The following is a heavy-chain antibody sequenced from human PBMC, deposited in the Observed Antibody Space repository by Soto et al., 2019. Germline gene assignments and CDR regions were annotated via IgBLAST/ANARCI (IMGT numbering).Heavy chain of an antibody. CDR1: GGSIRSGGYY. J-gene: IGHJ6*02. CDR2: IYYSGNT. V-gene: IGHV4-31*03. Sequence: PSETLSLTCTVSGGSIRSGGYYWSWFRQNPRKGLEWIGNIYYSGNTYCNPSLKSRLTISVDTSKNQFSLNLSSVTAADTAVYYCARDRLMATAGTARHYFGLDFWGRGTTVTVSS. CDR3: ARDRLMATAGTARHYFGLDF. D-gene: IGHD5-18*01.